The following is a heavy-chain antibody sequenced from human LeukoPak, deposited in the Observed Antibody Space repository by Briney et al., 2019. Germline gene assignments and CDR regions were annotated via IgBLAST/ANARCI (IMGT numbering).Heavy chain of an antibody. Sequence: GGSLRLSCVVSGVSLSSHGMHWVRQAPGKGLEWLTFTWSDGRSEYYADFVKGRFTVSRDNSKNTVYLQINSLRVEDTAVYYCARDRGNDYFDSWGQGTLVTVSS. CDR3: ARDRGNDYFDS. CDR1: GVSLSSHG. J-gene: IGHJ4*02. CDR2: TWSDGRSE. V-gene: IGHV3-33*01.